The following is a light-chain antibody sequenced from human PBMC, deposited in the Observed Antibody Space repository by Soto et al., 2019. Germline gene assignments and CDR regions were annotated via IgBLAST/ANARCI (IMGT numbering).Light chain of an antibody. J-gene: IGKJ4*01. Sequence: DIQMTQSPSSLSASVGDRVTITCRTSQAMYNYLAWYQQKPGKVPTLLISAASTLQSWVPSRFSGSGSGTDFTLTISSLQPEDVATYYFQRFSAAPTFGGGTKVEI. V-gene: IGKV1-27*01. CDR3: QRFSAAPT. CDR2: AAS. CDR1: QAMYNY.